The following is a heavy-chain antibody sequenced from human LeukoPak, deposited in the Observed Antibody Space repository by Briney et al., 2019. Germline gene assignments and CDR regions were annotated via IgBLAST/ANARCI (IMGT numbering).Heavy chain of an antibody. CDR3: ARSAGNGDFGDVDY. Sequence: GGSLRLSCVASGFVFKMYNVNWVRQAPGKGLEWVSSISSRSSYIHYADSVKGRFTMSRDNAQDFLYLQMNDLRADDTAVYYCARSAGNGDFGDVDYWGHGTLVIVSS. J-gene: IGHJ4*01. V-gene: IGHV3-21*06. D-gene: IGHD4-17*01. CDR1: GFVFKMYN. CDR2: ISSRSSYI.